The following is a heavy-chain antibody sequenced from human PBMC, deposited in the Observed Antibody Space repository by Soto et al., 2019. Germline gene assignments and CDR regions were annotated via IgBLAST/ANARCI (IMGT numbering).Heavy chain of an antibody. J-gene: IGHJ6*02. CDR3: ASATSGSCISTRCYNDYYYYGMDV. D-gene: IGHD2-2*02. V-gene: IGHV1-3*01. CDR1: GYTFTSYA. CDR2: INAGNGNT. Sequence: ASVKVSCKASGYTFTSYAMHWVRQAPGQRLEWMGWINAGNGNTKYSQKFQGRVTITRDTSASTAYMELSSLRSEDTAVYYCASATSGSCISTRCYNDYYYYGMDVWGQGTTVT.